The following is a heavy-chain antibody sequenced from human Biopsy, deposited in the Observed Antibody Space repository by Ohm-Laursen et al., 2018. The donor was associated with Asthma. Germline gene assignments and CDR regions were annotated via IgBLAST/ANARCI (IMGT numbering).Heavy chain of an antibody. D-gene: IGHD3-10*01. CDR3: ARAVDYSHYYGIDV. J-gene: IGHJ6*02. CDR2: ISVYNGNT. V-gene: IGHV1-18*01. Sequence: ASVKVSCKTSGYTFNSAGIAWVRQAPGQGLEWMGWISVYNGNTKVAQKLQDRVTMITDTSTSTAFMELRSLRSDDTAVYFCARAVDYSHYYGIDVWGQGTTVTVS. CDR1: GYTFNSAG.